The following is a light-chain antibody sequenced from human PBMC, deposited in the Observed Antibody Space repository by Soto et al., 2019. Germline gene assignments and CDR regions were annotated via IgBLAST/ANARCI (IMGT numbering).Light chain of an antibody. CDR2: DIS. J-gene: IGKJ5*01. CDR3: QQRAGWSIT. V-gene: IGKV3-11*01. Sequence: DTVLTQSPATLSLSPGERATLSCRASQSVSGFLGWYQQKPGQAPRLLIYDISTRATGVPARFSGSRSGTDFTLTISSLEPEDFAVYYCQQRAGWSITFGQGTRVEIK. CDR1: QSVSGF.